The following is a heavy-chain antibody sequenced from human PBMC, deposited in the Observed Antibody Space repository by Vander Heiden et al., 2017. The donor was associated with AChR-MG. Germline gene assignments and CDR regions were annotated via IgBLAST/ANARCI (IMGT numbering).Heavy chain of an antibody. D-gene: IGHD2-15*01. J-gene: IGHJ5*02. CDR2: ISGSGGST. CDR3: AKDFGVVVQGWFDP. CDR1: GFTSGSYA. V-gene: IGHV3-23*01. Sequence: EVQLLESGGGLVQPGGSLRLSCAASGFTSGSYAMSWVRQAPGKGLEWVSAISGSGGSTYYADSVKGRFTISRDNSKNTLYLQMNSLRAEDTAVYYCAKDFGVVVQGWFDPWGQGTLVTVSS.